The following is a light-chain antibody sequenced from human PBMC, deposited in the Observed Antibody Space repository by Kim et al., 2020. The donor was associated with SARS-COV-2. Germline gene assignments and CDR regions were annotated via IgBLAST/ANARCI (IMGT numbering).Light chain of an antibody. V-gene: IGKV1-5*01. Sequence: DIQMTQSPSTLSASVGDRVTITCRASQSISSWLAWYQQKPGKAPKLLIYDASSLESGVPSRFSGSGSGTEFTLTISSLQPDDFAAYYCQQYNSYLYTVGQGTKLEI. CDR1: QSISSW. J-gene: IGKJ2*01. CDR2: DAS. CDR3: QQYNSYLYT.